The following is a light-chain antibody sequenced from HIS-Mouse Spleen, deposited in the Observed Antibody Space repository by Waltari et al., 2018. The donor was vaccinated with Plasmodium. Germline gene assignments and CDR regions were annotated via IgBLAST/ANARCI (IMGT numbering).Light chain of an antibody. Sequence: QSALTQPPSASASPGQSVTISCTGTSSYVGGYNYVSWYHQHPGKAPKLMIYEVSKRSSGVPDRFSGSKSGNTASLTVSGLQAEDEADYYCSSYAGSNNLVFGGGTKLTVL. J-gene: IGLJ2*01. CDR3: SSYAGSNNLV. CDR1: SSYVGGYNY. CDR2: EVS. V-gene: IGLV2-8*01.